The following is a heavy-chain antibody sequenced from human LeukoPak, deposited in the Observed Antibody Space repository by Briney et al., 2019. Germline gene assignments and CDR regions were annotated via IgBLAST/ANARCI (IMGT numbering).Heavy chain of an antibody. J-gene: IGHJ6*02. CDR2: IWYDGSNK. CDR3: ARDLHYYDSSGYPYCYYGMDV. D-gene: IGHD3-22*01. Sequence: GGSLRLSCAASGFTFSSYGMHWVRQAPGKGLEWVAVIWYDGSNKYYADSVKGRFTISRDNSKNTLYLQMNSLRAEDTAVYYCARDLHYYDSSGYPYCYYGMDVWGQGTTVTVSS. CDR1: GFTFSSYG. V-gene: IGHV3-33*01.